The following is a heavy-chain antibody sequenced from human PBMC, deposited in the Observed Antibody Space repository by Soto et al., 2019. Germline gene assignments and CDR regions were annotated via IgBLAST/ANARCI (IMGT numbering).Heavy chain of an antibody. Sequence: PGESLKISCTGSEYRFTTYWIAWVRQMPGKGLECMGIIYPGDSDTRYSPSFQGQVTISADKSINTAYLQWSSLKASDTAMYYCARHCSSTDCYFDYWGQGTLVTVSS. J-gene: IGHJ4*02. CDR2: IYPGDSDT. CDR3: ARHCSSTDCYFDY. CDR1: EYRFTTYW. V-gene: IGHV5-51*01. D-gene: IGHD2-2*01.